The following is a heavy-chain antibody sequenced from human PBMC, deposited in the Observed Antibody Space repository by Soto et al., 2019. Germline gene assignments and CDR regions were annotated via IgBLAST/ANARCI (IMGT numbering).Heavy chain of an antibody. J-gene: IGHJ4*02. CDR2: IYYSGST. V-gene: IGHV4-31*03. CDR1: GGSISSGGYY. CDR3: ARDRQDTGMADY. D-gene: IGHD5-18*01. Sequence: QVQLQESGPGLVKPSRTLSLTCTVSGGSISSGGYYWSWIRQHPGKGLEWIGYIYYSGSTYYNPSLKSRVTISIDTSKNQFSLKLSSVTAADTAVYYCARDRQDTGMADYWGQGTLVTVSS.